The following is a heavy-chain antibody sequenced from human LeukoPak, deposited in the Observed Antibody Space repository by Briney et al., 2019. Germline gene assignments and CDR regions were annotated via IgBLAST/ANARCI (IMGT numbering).Heavy chain of an antibody. V-gene: IGHV1-46*01. Sequence: ASVKVSCKASGYTFTSYYMHWVRQAPGQGLEWMGIINPSGGSTSYAQKFQGRVTMTRDTSTSTVYMELSSLRSEDTAVYYCAGVSPGLPDAFDIWGQGTMVTVSS. J-gene: IGHJ3*02. CDR1: GYTFTSYY. D-gene: IGHD4-17*01. CDR3: AGVSPGLPDAFDI. CDR2: INPSGGST.